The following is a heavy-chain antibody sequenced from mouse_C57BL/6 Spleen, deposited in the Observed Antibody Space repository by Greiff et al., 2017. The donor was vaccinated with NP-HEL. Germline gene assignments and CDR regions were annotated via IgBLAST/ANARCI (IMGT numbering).Heavy chain of an antibody. CDR1: GYAFSSSW. V-gene: IGHV1-82*01. J-gene: IGHJ4*01. CDR3: ASGEGYVDYAMDY. D-gene: IGHD3-2*02. CDR2: IYPGDGDT. Sequence: QVQLQQSGPELVKPGASVKISCKASGYAFSSSWMNWVKQRPGKGLEWIGRIYPGDGDTNYNGKFKGKATLTADKSSSTAYMQLSSLTSEDSAVYFCASGEGYVDYAMDYWGQGTSVTVSS.